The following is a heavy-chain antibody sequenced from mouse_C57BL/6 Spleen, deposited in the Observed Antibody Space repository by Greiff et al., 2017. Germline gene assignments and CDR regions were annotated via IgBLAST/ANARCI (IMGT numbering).Heavy chain of an antibody. D-gene: IGHD1-1*01. V-gene: IGHV1-81*01. CDR3: ARGIITAVVATGALDY. CDR1: GYTFTSYG. CDR2: IYPRSGNT. Sequence: VQLQQPGAELARPGASVKLSCKASGYTFTSYGIRWVKQRTGQGLEWIGEIYPRSGNTYYNEKFKGKATLTADKSSSTAYMELRSLTSEDSAVYFCARGIITAVVATGALDYWGQGTSVTVSS. J-gene: IGHJ4*01.